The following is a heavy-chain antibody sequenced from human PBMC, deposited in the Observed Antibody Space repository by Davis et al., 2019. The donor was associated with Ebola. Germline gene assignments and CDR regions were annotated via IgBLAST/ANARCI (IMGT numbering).Heavy chain of an antibody. CDR2: INSDGSST. CDR1: GFTFTTST. J-gene: IGHJ6*02. V-gene: IGHV3-74*01. D-gene: IGHD2-2*01. CDR3: ARDLKVVPVAIYYYYGLDV. Sequence: PGGSLRLSCVASGFTFTTSTMHWVRQTPGKGLVWVSRINSDGSSTSYAGSVKGRFTISRDNAKNTLYLQMNSLRAEDTAVYYCARDLKVVPVAIYYYYGLDVWGQGTTVTVSS.